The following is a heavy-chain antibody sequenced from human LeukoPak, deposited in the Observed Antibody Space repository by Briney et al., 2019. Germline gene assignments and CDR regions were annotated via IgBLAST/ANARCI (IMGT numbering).Heavy chain of an antibody. D-gene: IGHD2-8*01. CDR1: GYTFTSYG. J-gene: IGHJ6*02. Sequence: ASVKVSCKASGYTFTSYGISWVRQAPGQGLEWMGWISAYNGNTNYAQKLQGRVTMTTDTSTSTAYMELRSLRSDDTAVYYCARDLLNLMVYEGIDVWGQGTTVTVSS. CDR3: ARDLLNLMVYEGIDV. CDR2: ISAYNGNT. V-gene: IGHV1-18*01.